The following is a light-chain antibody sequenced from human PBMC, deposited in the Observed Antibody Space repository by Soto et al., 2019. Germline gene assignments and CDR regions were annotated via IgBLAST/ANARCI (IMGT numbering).Light chain of an antibody. Sequence: EIVLTQSPGTLSLSPGERATLSCRASQSVTSSNLAWYQQKPGQAPRLLIYCASSRATGIPDRFSGSGSGTDFTLMISRPEPEDFALYYCQQSGSSHVSVGGGTKVEIK. CDR2: CAS. J-gene: IGKJ4*01. CDR1: QSVTSSN. V-gene: IGKV3-20*01. CDR3: QQSGSSHVS.